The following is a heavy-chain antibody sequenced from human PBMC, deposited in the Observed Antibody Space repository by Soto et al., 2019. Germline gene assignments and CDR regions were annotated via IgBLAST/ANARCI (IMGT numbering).Heavy chain of an antibody. J-gene: IGHJ4*02. V-gene: IGHV3-23*01. Sequence: GGSLRLSCAASGFTFSSYAMSWVRQAPGKGLEWVSAISGSGGSTYYADSVKGRFTISRDNSKNTLYLQMNSLRAEDTAVYYCAKDRRGIRGSSGGSWVYWGQGTLVTVSS. CDR1: GFTFSSYA. CDR3: AKDRRGIRGSSGGSWVY. D-gene: IGHD2-15*01. CDR2: ISGSGGST.